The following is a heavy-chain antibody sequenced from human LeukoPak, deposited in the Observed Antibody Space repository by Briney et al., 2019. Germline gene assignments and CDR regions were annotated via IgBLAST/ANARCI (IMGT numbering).Heavy chain of an antibody. V-gene: IGHV4-59*01. D-gene: IGHD5-12*01. Sequence: GSLRLSCAASGFIFDDYAMHWVRQAPGKGLEWIGYIYYSGSTNYNPSLKSRVTISVDTSKNQFSLKLSSVTAADTAVYYCARDYDGFDYWGQGTLVTVSS. CDR2: IYYSGST. CDR1: GFIFDDYA. CDR3: ARDYDGFDY. J-gene: IGHJ4*02.